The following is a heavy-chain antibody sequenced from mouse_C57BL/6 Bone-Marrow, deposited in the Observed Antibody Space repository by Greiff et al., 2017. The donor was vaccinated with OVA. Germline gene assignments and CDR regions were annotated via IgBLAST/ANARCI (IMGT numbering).Heavy chain of an antibody. Sequence: VQLQQPGAELVKPGASVKLSCKASGYTFTSYWMQWVKQRPGQGLEWIGEIDPSDGYTNYNQKFKGKATLTVDTSSSTAYMQLSSLTSEDSAVYYCARKGGGYYEAWFADWGQGTLVTVSA. CDR2: IDPSDGYT. D-gene: IGHD2-3*01. CDR3: ARKGGGYYEAWFAD. J-gene: IGHJ3*01. CDR1: GYTFTSYW. V-gene: IGHV1-50*01.